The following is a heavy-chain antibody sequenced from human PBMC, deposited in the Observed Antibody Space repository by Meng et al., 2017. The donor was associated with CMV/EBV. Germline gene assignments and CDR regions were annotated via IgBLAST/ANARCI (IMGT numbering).Heavy chain of an antibody. CDR2: INSDGSST. J-gene: IGHJ4*02. CDR1: GFTFSSYW. Sequence: GGSLRLSCAASGFTFSSYWMHWVRQAPGKGLVWVSRINSDGSSTSYADSVKGRFTISRDNAKNSLYLQMNSLRAEDTAVYYCARDRGYYGSGSYGDYWGQGTLVTVSS. D-gene: IGHD3-10*01. CDR3: ARDRGYYGSGSYGDY. V-gene: IGHV3-74*01.